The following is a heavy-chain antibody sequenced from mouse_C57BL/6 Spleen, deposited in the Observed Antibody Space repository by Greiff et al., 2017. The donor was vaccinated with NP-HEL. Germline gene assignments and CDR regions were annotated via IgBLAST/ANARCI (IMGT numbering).Heavy chain of an antibody. D-gene: IGHD1-1*01. CDR1: GFSFNTYA. CDR2: IRSKSNNYAT. J-gene: IGHJ1*03. Sequence: EVMLVESGGGLVQPKGSLKLSCAASGFSFNTYAMNWVRQAPGKGLEWVARIRSKSNNYATYYADSVKDRFTISRDDSESMLYLQMNNLKTEDTAMYYCVRDYGSSPWYFDVWGTGTTVTVSS. CDR3: VRDYGSSPWYFDV. V-gene: IGHV10-1*01.